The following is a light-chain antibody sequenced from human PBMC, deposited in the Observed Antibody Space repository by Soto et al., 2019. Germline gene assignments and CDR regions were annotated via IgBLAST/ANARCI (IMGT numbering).Light chain of an antibody. CDR3: QQYGSSPIT. J-gene: IGKJ4*01. CDR1: QSVSSSY. Sequence: EIALTQSPGTLSLSPGERATLSCRASQSVSSSYLAWYQQKPGQAPRLLIYGASSRATGIPDRFSGSGSGTDFTLTISRLEPEDFAVYYCQQYGSSPITFSGGTKVDIK. V-gene: IGKV3-20*01. CDR2: GAS.